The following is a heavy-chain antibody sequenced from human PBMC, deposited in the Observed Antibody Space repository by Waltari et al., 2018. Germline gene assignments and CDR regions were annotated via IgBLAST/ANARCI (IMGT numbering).Heavy chain of an antibody. CDR2: INTQNGST. J-gene: IGHJ4*02. CDR3: ARTCISAACYMIY. D-gene: IGHD2-2*02. CDR1: GYTFTSRC. Sequence: QVQLVQSGGEMKEPGASVKVSCQASGYTFTSRCINWVRQAPGQGLEWMGWINTQNGSTNYAQNLQGRVTMTADTSTTTAYMELRSLKSDDTAIYYCARTCISAACYMIYWGQGTLVTVSA. V-gene: IGHV1-18*01.